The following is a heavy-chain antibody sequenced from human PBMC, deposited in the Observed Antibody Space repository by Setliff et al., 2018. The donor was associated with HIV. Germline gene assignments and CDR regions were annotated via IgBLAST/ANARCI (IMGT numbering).Heavy chain of an antibody. CDR2: IIPILGIT. D-gene: IGHD3-10*01. CDR1: GGSFSSYG. CDR3: ARDPGWFGEPPFDY. V-gene: IGHV1-69*10. Sequence: SVKVSCKASGGSFSSYGISWVRQAPGQGLEWMGGIIPILGITNYAQNLQGRLTMTTDTSTGTAYMELRSLRSDDTAVYYCARDPGWFGEPPFDYWGQGTLVTVSS. J-gene: IGHJ4*02.